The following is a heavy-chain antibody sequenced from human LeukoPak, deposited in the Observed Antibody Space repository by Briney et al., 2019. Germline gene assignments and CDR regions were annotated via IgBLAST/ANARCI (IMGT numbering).Heavy chain of an antibody. D-gene: IGHD3-22*01. J-gene: IGHJ4*02. Sequence: ASVKVSCKACGYTFTGYYMHWVRQAPGQGLESMGRINPNSGGTNYAQKFQGRVTMTRDTSISTAYMELSRLRSDDTAVYYCAREGQDYYDSSGYIGYWGQGTLVTPCS. CDR2: INPNSGGT. CDR1: GYTFTGYY. CDR3: AREGQDYYDSSGYIGY. V-gene: IGHV1-2*06.